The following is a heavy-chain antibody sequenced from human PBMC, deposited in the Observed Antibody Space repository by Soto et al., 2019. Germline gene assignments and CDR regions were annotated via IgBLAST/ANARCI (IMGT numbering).Heavy chain of an antibody. CDR1: VFTFSSYS. CDR3: ARLQSAPPFEKSGYDRIDY. CDR2: ISSSSSYI. V-gene: IGHV3-21*01. Sequence: PGGSLRLSCAASVFTFSSYSMNWVRQAPGKGLEWVSSISSSSSYIYYADSVKGRFTISRDNAKNSLYLQMNSLRAEDTAVYYCARLQSAPPFEKSGYDRIDYWGQGTLVTVSS. J-gene: IGHJ4*02. D-gene: IGHD5-12*01.